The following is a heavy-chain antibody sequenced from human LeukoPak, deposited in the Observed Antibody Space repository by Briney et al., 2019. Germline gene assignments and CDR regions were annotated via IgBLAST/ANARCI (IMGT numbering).Heavy chain of an antibody. CDR3: ARGCSSTSCPGYVYYYYGMDV. Sequence: SVKVSCKASGGTFSSYAISWVRQAPGQGLEWMGGIIPIFGTANYAQKFQGRVTITADESTSTAYMELSSLRSEDTAVCYCARGCSSTSCPGYVYYYYGMDVWGQGTTVTVSS. CDR2: IIPIFGTA. D-gene: IGHD2-2*01. CDR1: GGTFSSYA. J-gene: IGHJ6*02. V-gene: IGHV1-69*13.